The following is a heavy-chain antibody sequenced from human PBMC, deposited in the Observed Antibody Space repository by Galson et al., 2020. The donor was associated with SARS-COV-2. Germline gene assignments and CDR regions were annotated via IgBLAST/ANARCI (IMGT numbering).Heavy chain of an antibody. CDR1: GGTFSSYT. CDR2: TIPILGIA. CDR3: AGSLRYPAVGVGV. D-gene: IGHD3-9*01. J-gene: IGHJ6*02. Sequence: SVKVSCKASGGTFSSYTISWVRQAPGQGLEWMGRTIPILGIANYAQKFQGRVTITADKSTSTAYMELSSLRSEDTAVYYCAGSLRYPAVGVGVWGQGATVTVSS. V-gene: IGHV1-69*02.